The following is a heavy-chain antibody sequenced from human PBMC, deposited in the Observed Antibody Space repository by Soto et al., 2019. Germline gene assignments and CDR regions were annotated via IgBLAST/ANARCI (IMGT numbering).Heavy chain of an antibody. Sequence: AQLLESGGGLVQPGGSLRLTCAVYGFTLSSYAMNWVRQAPGKGLEWVSGISGSDDSTRYADSAKGRFTISRDNSKNTLYLQMNSLRVEDTAVYYCAKGKPGVILAVPLDCWGQGSLVTVSS. D-gene: IGHD2-2*01. CDR1: GFTLSSYA. V-gene: IGHV3-23*01. CDR3: AKGKPGVILAVPLDC. J-gene: IGHJ4*02. CDR2: ISGSDDST.